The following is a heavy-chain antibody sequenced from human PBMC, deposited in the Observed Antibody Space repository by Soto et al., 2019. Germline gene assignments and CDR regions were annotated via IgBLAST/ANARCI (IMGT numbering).Heavy chain of an antibody. CDR3: AKDIFGDMVATIRAGLFDP. Sequence: EVHLLESGGGLVQPGGSLRLSCAASGFTFNSYALSWVRQAPGKGLEWVSVISGNGSSTYYADSVKGRFTISRDNSKNTLYLQMNSLRAEDTAVYYCAKDIFGDMVATIRAGLFDPWGQGTLVTVSS. V-gene: IGHV3-23*01. CDR2: ISGNGSST. J-gene: IGHJ5*02. CDR1: GFTFNSYA. D-gene: IGHD5-12*01.